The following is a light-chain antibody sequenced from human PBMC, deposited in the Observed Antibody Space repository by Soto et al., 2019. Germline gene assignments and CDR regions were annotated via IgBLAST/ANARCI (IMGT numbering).Light chain of an antibody. Sequence: DIVMTQSPDSLAVSLGERATINCKSSQSVLYSSNNKNYLAWYQQKPGQPPKLLIYWASTRESGVPDRFSGSGSGTDFTLTISSLLAEDVAVYYCQQYYSTPTFGQGTKLEIK. V-gene: IGKV4-1*01. CDR3: QQYYSTPT. CDR2: WAS. J-gene: IGKJ2*01. CDR1: QSVLYSSNNKNY.